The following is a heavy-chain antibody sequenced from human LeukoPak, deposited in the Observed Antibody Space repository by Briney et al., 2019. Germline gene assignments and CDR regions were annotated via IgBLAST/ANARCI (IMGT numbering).Heavy chain of an antibody. CDR1: GFTFSSYA. Sequence: GGSLRLSCSASGFTFSSYAMSWVRQAPGKGLEWVSAISGSGGSTYYADSVKGRFTISRDNSKNTLYLQMNSLRAEDTALYYCAKANWGSPFDYWGQGALVTVSS. CDR2: ISGSGGST. D-gene: IGHD7-27*01. CDR3: AKANWGSPFDY. J-gene: IGHJ4*02. V-gene: IGHV3-23*01.